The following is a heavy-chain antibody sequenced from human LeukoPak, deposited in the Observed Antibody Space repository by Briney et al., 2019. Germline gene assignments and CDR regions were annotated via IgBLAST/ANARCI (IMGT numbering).Heavy chain of an antibody. V-gene: IGHV1-2*02. D-gene: IGHD2-2*01. CDR3: ARGGRYCSSTSCYFDY. Sequence: ASVKVSCKASGYTFTGYYMHWVRQAPGQGLEWMGWINPNSGGTNYAQKFQGRVTMTRDTSISTAYMELSRLRSDDTAVYYCARGGRYCSSTSCYFDYWDEGTLVTVSS. CDR2: INPNSGGT. CDR1: GYTFTGYY. J-gene: IGHJ4*02.